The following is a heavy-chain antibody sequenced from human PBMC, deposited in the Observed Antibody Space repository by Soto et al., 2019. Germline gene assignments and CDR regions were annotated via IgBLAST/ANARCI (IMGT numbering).Heavy chain of an antibody. CDR2: INSDGSST. J-gene: IGHJ3*02. V-gene: IGHV3-74*01. D-gene: IGHD6-19*01. Sequence: HGGSLRLSCAASGFTFSSYWMHWVRQAPGKGLVWVSRINSDGSSTSYADSVKGRFTISRDNAKNTLYLQMNSLRAEDTAVYYCARDHIAVAGQGAFDIWGQGTMVTVSS. CDR1: GFTFSSYW. CDR3: ARDHIAVAGQGAFDI.